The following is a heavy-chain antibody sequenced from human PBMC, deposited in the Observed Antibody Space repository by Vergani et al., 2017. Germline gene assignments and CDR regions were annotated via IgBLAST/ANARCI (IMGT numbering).Heavy chain of an antibody. CDR1: GGSFSGYY. D-gene: IGHD3-10*01. V-gene: IGHV4-59*10. CDR2: IYTSGST. CDR3: AKYYYGSGSYSHYFDY. Sequence: QVQLQQWGAGLLKPSETLSLTCAVYGGSFSGYYWSWIRQPAGKGLEWIGRIYTSGSTNYNPSLKSRVTISVDTSKNQFSLKLSSVTAADTAVYYCAKYYYGSGSYSHYFDYWGQGTLVTVSS. J-gene: IGHJ4*02.